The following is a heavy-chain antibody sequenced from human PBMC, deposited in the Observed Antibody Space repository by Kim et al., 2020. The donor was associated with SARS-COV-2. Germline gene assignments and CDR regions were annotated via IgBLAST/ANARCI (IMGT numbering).Heavy chain of an antibody. CDR1: GGSISSSSYY. Sequence: SETLSLTCTVSGGSISSSSYYWGWIRQPPGKGLEWIGSIYYSGSTYYNPSLKSRVTISVDTSKNQFSLKLSSVTAADTAVYYCARHGKRLEYSSSSRPQPIDYWGQGTLVTVSS. D-gene: IGHD6-6*01. CDR2: IYYSGST. V-gene: IGHV4-39*01. CDR3: ARHGKRLEYSSSSRPQPIDY. J-gene: IGHJ4*02.